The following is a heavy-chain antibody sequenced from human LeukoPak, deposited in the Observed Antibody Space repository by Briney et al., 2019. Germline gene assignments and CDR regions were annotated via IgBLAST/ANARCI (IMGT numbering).Heavy chain of an antibody. CDR2: VYYSGTT. CDR1: DVYISSGTNY. D-gene: IGHD5-12*01. V-gene: IGHV4-39*01. Sequence: SETLSLTCTVSDVYISSGTNYWGRIRQSPGEGLEWIGSVYYSGTTYYHPSLKSRVTISVDTSKNQFSLQLSSVTAADTAVYFCEKHSANHYHNGYYYASWYFDLWGRGTLVTVSS. J-gene: IGHJ2*01. CDR3: EKHSANHYHNGYYYASWYFDL.